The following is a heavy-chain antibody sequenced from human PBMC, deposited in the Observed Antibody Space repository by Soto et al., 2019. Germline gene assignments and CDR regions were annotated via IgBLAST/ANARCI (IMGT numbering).Heavy chain of an antibody. CDR3: AHRRVGRDGYN. D-gene: IGHD5-12*01. CDR2: IYWDDDK. CDR1: GFSLSTSGVG. Sequence: QITLKESGPTLVKPTQTLTLTYTFSGFSLSTSGVGVGWIRQPPGKALEWLALIYWDDDKCYSPSLKSRLTIIKDTSKNQVVLTMTNMDPVDTATYYCAHRRVGRDGYNWGQGTLVTVSS. V-gene: IGHV2-5*02. J-gene: IGHJ4*02.